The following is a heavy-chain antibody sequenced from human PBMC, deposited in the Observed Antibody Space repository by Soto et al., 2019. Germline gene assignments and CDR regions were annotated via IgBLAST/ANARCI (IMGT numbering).Heavy chain of an antibody. V-gene: IGHV3-30*18. Sequence: GGSLRLSCAASGFTFSNYGMHWVRQAPGKGLEWVAFISDDGSNKYYADSMKGRLTMSRDNSKSTLYLQMNSLRVEDTAVYYCTKRRNVLRFLEWSSGMEVWGQGTTVTVYS. CDR2: ISDDGSNK. D-gene: IGHD3-3*01. CDR3: TKRRNVLRFLEWSSGMEV. CDR1: GFTFSNYG. J-gene: IGHJ6*02.